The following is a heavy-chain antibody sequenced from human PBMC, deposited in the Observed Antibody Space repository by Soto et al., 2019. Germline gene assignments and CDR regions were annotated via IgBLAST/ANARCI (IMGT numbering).Heavy chain of an antibody. Sequence: QVQLQQSGPGLVKPSQTLSLTCVISVDSVSSNNVAWNWIRQSPSRGLEWLGRTYYRSKWYNNYAVSVKSRTTINADTSKNQFSLQLASVSPEDTAVYYCARGIISAIDIWGQGTMVTVS. V-gene: IGHV6-1*01. CDR2: TYYRSKWYN. CDR3: ARGIISAIDI. CDR1: VDSVSSNNVA. J-gene: IGHJ3*02.